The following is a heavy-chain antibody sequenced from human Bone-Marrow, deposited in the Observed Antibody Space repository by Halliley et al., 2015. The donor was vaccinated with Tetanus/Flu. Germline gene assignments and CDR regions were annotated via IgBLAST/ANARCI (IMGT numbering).Heavy chain of an antibody. Sequence: LEWIGYIYYTGFTRYNPSLRSRDPRSVDPSRNKFSLKVNSVTAADRAVYYCGRGNYGDSVLDTWGQGTLVTVSS. CDR2: IYYTGFT. D-gene: IGHD4-17*01. J-gene: IGHJ5*02. CDR3: GRGNYGDSVLDT. V-gene: IGHV4-59*09.